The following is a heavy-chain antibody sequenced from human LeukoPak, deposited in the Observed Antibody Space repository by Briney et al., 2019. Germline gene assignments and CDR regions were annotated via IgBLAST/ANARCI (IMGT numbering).Heavy chain of an antibody. CDR1: GFTFSDFY. V-gene: IGHV3-23*01. CDR2: ISGRGDTT. D-gene: IGHD2-8*01. CDR3: AKGGYTTDGTRQYYFDY. J-gene: IGHJ4*02. Sequence: PGGSLRLSCAASGFTFSDFYMSWIRQAPGKGLDWVSTISGRGDTTYYADSIKGRFPVSRDNSKNTLYLQMNGLRAEDTAVYYCAKGGYTTDGTRQYYFDYWGQGTLVTVSS.